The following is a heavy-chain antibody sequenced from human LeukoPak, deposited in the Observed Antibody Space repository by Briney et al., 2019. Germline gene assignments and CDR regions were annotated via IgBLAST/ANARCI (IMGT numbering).Heavy chain of an antibody. CDR3: AKEQYCSGGSCYPMDV. J-gene: IGHJ6*02. V-gene: IGHV3-30*18. Sequence: GGSLRLSCAASGFTFSSYGMHWVRQAPGKGLEWVAVISYDGSNKYYADSVKGRFTISRDNSKNTLYLQMTSLRAEDTAVYYCAKEQYCSGGSCYPMDVWGQGTTVTASS. CDR1: GFTFSSYG. CDR2: ISYDGSNK. D-gene: IGHD2-15*01.